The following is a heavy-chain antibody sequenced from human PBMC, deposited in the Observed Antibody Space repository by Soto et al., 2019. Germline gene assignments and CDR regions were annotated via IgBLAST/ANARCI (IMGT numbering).Heavy chain of an antibody. CDR1: GGSISSSSYY. CDR2: IYSSGST. V-gene: IGHV4-39*07. J-gene: IGHJ6*02. Sequence: SETLSLTCTVSGGSISSSSYYWGWIRQPPGKGLEWIGSIYSSGSTYYADSVKGRFTISRDNSKNTLYLQMSSLRAEDTAVYYCAKDSPIYSSSYYYGMDVWGQGTTVTVSS. CDR3: AKDSPIYSSSYYYGMDV. D-gene: IGHD6-6*01.